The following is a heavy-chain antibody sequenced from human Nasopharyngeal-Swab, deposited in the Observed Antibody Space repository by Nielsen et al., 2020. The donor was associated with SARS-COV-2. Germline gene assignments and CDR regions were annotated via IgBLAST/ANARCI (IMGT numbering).Heavy chain of an antibody. CDR2: IYYSGST. D-gene: IGHD3-16*02. J-gene: IGHJ3*02. V-gene: IGHV4-59*08. CDR1: GGSISSYY. CDR3: ARHANYDYVWGSYRPHDAFDI. Sequence: SETLSLTCTVSGGSISSYYWSWIRQPPGKGLEWIGYIYYSGSTNYNPSLKSRVTISVDTSKNQFSLKLSSVTAADTAVYCCARHANYDYVWGSYRPHDAFDIWGQGTMVTVSS.